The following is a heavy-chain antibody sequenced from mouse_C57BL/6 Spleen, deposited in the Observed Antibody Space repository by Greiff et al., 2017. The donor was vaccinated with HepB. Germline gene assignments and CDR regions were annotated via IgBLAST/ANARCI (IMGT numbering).Heavy chain of an antibody. V-gene: IGHV8-12*01. Sequence: QVTLKESGPGILQSSQTLSLTCSFSGFSLSTSGMGVSWIRQPSGKGLEWLAHIYWDDDKRYNPSLKSRLTISKDTSRNQVFLKITSVDTADTATYYCARTYYSNYYYYAMDYWGQGTSVTVSS. CDR2: IYWDDDK. CDR3: ARTYYSNYYYYAMDY. CDR1: GFSLSTSGMG. J-gene: IGHJ4*01. D-gene: IGHD2-5*01.